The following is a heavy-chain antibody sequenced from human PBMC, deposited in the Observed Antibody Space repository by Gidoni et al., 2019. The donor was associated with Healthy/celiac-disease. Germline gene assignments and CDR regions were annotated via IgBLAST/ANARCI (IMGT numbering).Heavy chain of an antibody. CDR2: IIAILGTA. V-gene: IGHV1-69*01. J-gene: IGHJ5*02. CDR3: ASSRDFDA. CDR1: GGTFSSYA. Sequence: VQLVQSGAEVKKPGSSVKVSCKASGGTFSSYAISWVRQAHGQGLEWMGGIIAILGTANYAQRCQGRVTITADEATSTAYMELSSLRSEDTAVYYWASSRDFDAWGQGTLVTVSS.